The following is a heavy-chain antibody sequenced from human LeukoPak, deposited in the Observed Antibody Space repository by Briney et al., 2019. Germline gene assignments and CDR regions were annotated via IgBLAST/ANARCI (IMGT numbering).Heavy chain of an antibody. CDR1: GGSISSGGYY. CDR2: ISYSRNT. D-gene: IGHD6-6*01. J-gene: IGHJ6*03. CDR3: ARDREYSSSSNYYYYYMDV. Sequence: SQTLSLTCTVSGGSISSGGYYWSWIRQHPGEGLEWIGYISYSRNTYYNPSLKSRVTVSVDTSKSQFSLKLSSVTAADTAVYYCARDREYSSSSNYYYYYMDVWGKGTTVTVSS. V-gene: IGHV4-31*03.